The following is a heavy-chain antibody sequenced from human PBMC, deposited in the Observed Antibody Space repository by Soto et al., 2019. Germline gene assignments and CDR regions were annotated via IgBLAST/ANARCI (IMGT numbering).Heavy chain of an antibody. CDR3: ARDHCSGGSCYYYYGMDV. V-gene: IGHV4-30-4*01. D-gene: IGHD2-15*01. J-gene: IGHJ6*02. CDR2: IYYSGST. CDR1: GGSISSGDYY. Sequence: SETLSLTCTVSGGSISSGDYYWSWIRQPPGKGLEWIGYIYYSGSTYYNPSLKSRVTISVDTSKNRFSLKLSSVTAADTAVYYCARDHCSGGSCYYYYGMDVWGQGTTVTVSS.